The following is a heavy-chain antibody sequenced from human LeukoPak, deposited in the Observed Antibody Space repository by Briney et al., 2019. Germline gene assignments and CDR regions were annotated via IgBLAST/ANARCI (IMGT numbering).Heavy chain of an antibody. J-gene: IGHJ6*03. CDR2: INHSGST. Sequence: SETLSLTCAVYGGSFSGYYWSWIRQPPGKGLEWIGEINHSGSTNHNPSLKSRVTISVDTCKRQFSLKLNSVNPADTAVYYCARHSDPYDYIWGTYRDYYYMDVWGKGTTVTISS. CDR1: GGSFSGYY. CDR3: ARHSDPYDYIWGTYRDYYYMDV. D-gene: IGHD3-16*02. V-gene: IGHV4-34*01.